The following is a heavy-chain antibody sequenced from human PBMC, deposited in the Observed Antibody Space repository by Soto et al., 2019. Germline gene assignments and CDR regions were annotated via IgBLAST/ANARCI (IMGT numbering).Heavy chain of an antibody. D-gene: IGHD2-15*01. Sequence: GGFLKLSCAASGFTFSSYGMQWVSQAPGKGPVLVAVISYDGSNKYYADSVKGRFTISRDNSKNTLYLQMNSLRAEDTAVYYCAKDLGCSGGSCYSGVDYYYYGMDVWGQGT. CDR3: AKDLGCSGGSCYSGVDYYYYGMDV. CDR2: ISYDGSNK. V-gene: IGHV3-30*18. CDR1: GFTFSSYG. J-gene: IGHJ6*02.